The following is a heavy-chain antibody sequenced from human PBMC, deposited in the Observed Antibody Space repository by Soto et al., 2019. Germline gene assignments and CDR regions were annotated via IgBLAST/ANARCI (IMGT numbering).Heavy chain of an antibody. CDR2: IYHSGTA. V-gene: IGHV4-4*02. Sequence: QVQLQESGPGLVKPSGTLSLTCVVSGGSILSTNWWSWVRQPPGKGLKGIGEIYHSGTAKYCPSFKNRVTISLDKSQNQFSLRLSSVPAADTALYYCARAPEKQWLVDYFDYWGQGSLVTVSS. D-gene: IGHD6-19*01. J-gene: IGHJ4*02. CDR1: GGSILSTNW. CDR3: ARAPEKQWLVDYFDY.